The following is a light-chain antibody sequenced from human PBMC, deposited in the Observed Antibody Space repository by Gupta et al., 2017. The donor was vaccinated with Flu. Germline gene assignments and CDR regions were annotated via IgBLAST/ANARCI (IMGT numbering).Light chain of an antibody. CDR3: NSRKSSSNHEV. Sequence: QSALTQPASVSGSPGQSITISCTGTSSDVGGYNYGSWYQQHPGKAPKLMMYDVRNRPSGVSKRFSGSKSGNTASLTITGPQADDEAEYYCNSRKSSSNHEVFGTGTKLTVL. CDR2: DVR. J-gene: IGLJ2*01. V-gene: IGLV2-14*01. CDR1: SSDVGGYNY.